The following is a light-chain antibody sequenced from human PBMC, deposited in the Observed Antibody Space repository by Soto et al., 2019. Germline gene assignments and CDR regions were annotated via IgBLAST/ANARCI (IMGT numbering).Light chain of an antibody. J-gene: IGKJ4*01. Sequence: AIRMTQSPSSLSASTGDRVTITCRASQGISSYLAWYQQKPGKAPKLLIYAASTLQSGVPSRFSGSGSGTDFTLTISCLQSEDFATSYCQQYYSYPLTFGGGNKVEIK. CDR2: AAS. V-gene: IGKV1-8*01. CDR1: QGISSY. CDR3: QQYYSYPLT.